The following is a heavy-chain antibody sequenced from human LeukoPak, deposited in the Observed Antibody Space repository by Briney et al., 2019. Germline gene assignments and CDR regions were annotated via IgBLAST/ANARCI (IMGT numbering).Heavy chain of an antibody. J-gene: IGHJ4*02. Sequence: SETLSLTCAVYGGSFSGYYWSWIRQPPGKGLEWIGEINHSGSTNYNPSLKSRVTISVDTSKNRFSLKLSSVTAADTAVYYCARVVVVVAATHIDYWGQGTLVTVSS. D-gene: IGHD2-15*01. V-gene: IGHV4-34*01. CDR1: GGSFSGYY. CDR3: ARVVVVVAATHIDY. CDR2: INHSGST.